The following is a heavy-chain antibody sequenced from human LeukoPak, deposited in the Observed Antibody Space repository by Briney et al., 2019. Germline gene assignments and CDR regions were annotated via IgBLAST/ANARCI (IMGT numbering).Heavy chain of an antibody. CDR2: ISYDGSNK. V-gene: IGHV3-30*18. CDR1: GFTFSSYG. CDR3: AKGWDYYDSSGPGI. D-gene: IGHD3-22*01. J-gene: IGHJ4*02. Sequence: QTGGSLRLSCAASGFTFSSYGMHWVRQAPGKELEWVAVISYDGSNKYYADSVKGRFTISRDNSKNTLYLQMNSLRAEDTAVYYCAKGWDYYDSSGPGIWGQGTLVTVSS.